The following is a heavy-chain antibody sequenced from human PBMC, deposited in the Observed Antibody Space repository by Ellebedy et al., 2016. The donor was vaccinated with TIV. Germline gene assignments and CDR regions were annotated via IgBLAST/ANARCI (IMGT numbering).Heavy chain of an antibody. CDR3: ARDARFIDQQHNWFDP. CDR2: ISSSGRTV. D-gene: IGHD6-13*01. V-gene: IGHV3-11*01. J-gene: IGHJ5*02. Sequence: GESLKISCAASGFTFSDYYMSWIRQAPGKGLEWVSYISSSGRTVYYADSVKGRFTISRDNAKNSLYLQMNSLGAEDTAVYYCARDARFIDQQHNWFDPWGQGTLVTVSS. CDR1: GFTFSDYY.